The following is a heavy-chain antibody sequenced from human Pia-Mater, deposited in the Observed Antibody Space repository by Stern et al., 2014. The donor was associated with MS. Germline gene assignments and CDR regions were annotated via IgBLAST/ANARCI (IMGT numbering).Heavy chain of an antibody. Sequence: VQLVQSGAEVRKPGASVRLSCKASGYIFTTDDINWVRQASGQGLEWMGWMNPDSGDTGFEQKFRGRVTMTRDISTSTAYMELSSLTSEDPAVYYCTKAWGHLGQGKQVTLSS. CDR1: GYIFTTDD. J-gene: IGHJ1*01. CDR2: MNPDSGDT. CDR3: TKAWGH. D-gene: IGHD7-27*01. V-gene: IGHV1-8*01.